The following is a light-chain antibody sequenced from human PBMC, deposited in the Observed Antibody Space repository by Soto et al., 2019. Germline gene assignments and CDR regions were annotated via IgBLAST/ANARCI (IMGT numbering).Light chain of an antibody. CDR3: QQSYCSTGT. Sequence: TQCASSLSASLGDRVIITCRASQRIXSYLNWYQQKPGKAPKVLXANASSLQIGCPSSFSGSGSATDFTRTIRMRQPEDLDNYCYQQSYCSTGTFGQGTKVDIK. CDR1: QRIXSY. CDR2: NAS. V-gene: IGKV1-39*01. J-gene: IGKJ1*01.